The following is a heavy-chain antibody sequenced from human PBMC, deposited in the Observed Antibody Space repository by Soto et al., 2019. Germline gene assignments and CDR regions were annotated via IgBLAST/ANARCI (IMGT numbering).Heavy chain of an antibody. V-gene: IGHV4-61*01. J-gene: IGHJ3*02. CDR2: IYYSGST. CDR1: GGSISSSTYY. CDR3: ARGDYYDSSGYYPKIGDFVFGAFDI. Sequence: PSETLSLTCTVSGGSISSSTYYWSWIRQPPGKGLEWVGYIYYSGSTNYNPSLKSRVTISVDTSKNQFSLKLSSVTAADTAVYYCARGDYYDSSGYYPKIGDFVFGAFDIWGQGTMVTVSS. D-gene: IGHD3-22*01.